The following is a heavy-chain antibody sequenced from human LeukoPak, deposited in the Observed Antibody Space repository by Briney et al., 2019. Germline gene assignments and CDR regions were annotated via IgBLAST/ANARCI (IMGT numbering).Heavy chain of an antibody. V-gene: IGHV7-4-1*02. Sequence: GASVKVSCKASGYTFTGYYMHWVRQAPGQGLEWMGWINTNTGNPTYAQGFTGRFVFSLDTSVSTAYLQISSLKAEDTAVYYCAREDYDILTGIDYWGQGTLVTVSS. CDR2: INTNTGNP. CDR1: GYTFTGYY. D-gene: IGHD3-9*01. J-gene: IGHJ4*02. CDR3: AREDYDILTGIDY.